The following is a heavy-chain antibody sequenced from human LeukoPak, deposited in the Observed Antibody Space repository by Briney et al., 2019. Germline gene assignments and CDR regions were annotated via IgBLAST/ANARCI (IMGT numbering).Heavy chain of an antibody. CDR2: INHSGST. D-gene: IGHD3-10*01. V-gene: IGHV4-34*01. CDR1: GGSFSGYY. Sequence: SETLSLTCAVYGGSFSGYYWSWIRQPPGKGLEWIGEINHSGSTNYNPSLKSRVTISVDTSKNQFSLKLSSVTAADTAVYYCARSGSYYMTVDYWGQGTLVTVSS. CDR3: ARSGSYYMTVDY. J-gene: IGHJ4*02.